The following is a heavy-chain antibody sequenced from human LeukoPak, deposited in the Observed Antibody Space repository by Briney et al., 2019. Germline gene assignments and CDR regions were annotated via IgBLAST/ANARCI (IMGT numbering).Heavy chain of an antibody. D-gene: IGHD3-10*01. J-gene: IGHJ4*02. CDR3: ARGLLWFGELLSPDC. Sequence: ASVKVSCKASGYTFTGYYMHWVRQAPGQGLEWMGWMNPNSGNTGYAQKFQGRVTMTRNTSISTAYMELSSLRSEDTAVYYCARGLLWFGELLSPDCWGQGTLVTVSS. CDR1: GYTFTGYY. CDR2: MNPNSGNT. V-gene: IGHV1-8*02.